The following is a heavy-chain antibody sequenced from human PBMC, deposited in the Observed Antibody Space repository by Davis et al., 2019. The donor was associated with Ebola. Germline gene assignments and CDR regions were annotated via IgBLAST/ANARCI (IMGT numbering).Heavy chain of an antibody. D-gene: IGHD6-19*01. CDR1: AITFSSYA. V-gene: IGHV3-23*01. CDR2: ISGSGGST. Sequence: PGGSLRLSCADSAITFSSYAMSWVRQAPGKGLEWVSAISGSGGSTYYADSVKGRFTISRDNSKNTLYLQMNSLRAEDTAVYYCAKDWAVAPFYPPYFDYWGQGTLVTVSS. CDR3: AKDWAVAPFYPPYFDY. J-gene: IGHJ4*02.